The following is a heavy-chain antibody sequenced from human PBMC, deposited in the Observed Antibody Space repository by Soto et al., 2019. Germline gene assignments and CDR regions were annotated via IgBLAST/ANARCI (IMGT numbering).Heavy chain of an antibody. J-gene: IGHJ4*02. CDR2: ISGSGGST. V-gene: IGHV3-23*01. D-gene: IGHD3-9*01. CDR3: AKPYYDILTGYSPADY. Sequence: EVQLLESGGGLVQPGGSLRLSCAASGFTFSSYAMSWVRQAPGKGLEWGSAISGSGGSTYYADSVKGRFTISRDNSKNTLYLQMNSLRAEDTAVYYCAKPYYDILTGYSPADYWGQGTLVTVSS. CDR1: GFTFSSYA.